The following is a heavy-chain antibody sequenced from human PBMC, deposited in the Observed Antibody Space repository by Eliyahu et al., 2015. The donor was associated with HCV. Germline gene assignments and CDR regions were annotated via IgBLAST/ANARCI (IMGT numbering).Heavy chain of an antibody. CDR2: ISGSSSTI. V-gene: IGHV3-48*04. J-gene: IGHJ4*02. CDR1: GFXFSSYS. D-gene: IGHD6-6*01. CDR3: ANPEYSSSGF. Sequence: EVQLVESGGGLVQPGGSLRLSCAASGFXFSSYSMNWVRQAPGKGLEWVSYISGSSSTIYYADSVKGRFTISRDNTKNSLYLQMNSLRAEDTAVYYCANPEYSSSGFWGQGTLVTVSS.